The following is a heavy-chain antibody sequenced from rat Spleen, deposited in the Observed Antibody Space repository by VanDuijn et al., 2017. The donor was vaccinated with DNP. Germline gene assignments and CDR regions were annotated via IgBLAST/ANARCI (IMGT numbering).Heavy chain of an antibody. J-gene: IGHJ2*01. CDR1: RFTFSDYN. CDR2: ISYDGSST. V-gene: IGHV5-7*01. Sequence: EVQLVESGGGLVQPGRSLKLSCAASRFTFSDYNMAWVRQAPEKGLEWVATISYDGSSTYYRDSVKGRFTISRDNAKSILYLQMDSLRSEDTATYYCARQGNNFGYFDYWGQGVMVTVSS. CDR3: ARQGNNFGYFDY. D-gene: IGHD1-10*01.